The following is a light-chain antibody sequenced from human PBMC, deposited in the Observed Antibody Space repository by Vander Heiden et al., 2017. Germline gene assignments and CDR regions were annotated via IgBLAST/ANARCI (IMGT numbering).Light chain of an antibody. V-gene: IGKV3-20*01. Sequence: TVLTQSPGTLSLSPGERATLACRASQRVSSSYLAWYQQKPGQAPRLLIYGASSRATGIPDRFSGSGSGTDFTLTISRLEPEDFAVYYCQQYGSSPKTFGQGTKVEIK. CDR1: QRVSSSY. CDR2: GAS. J-gene: IGKJ1*01. CDR3: QQYGSSPKT.